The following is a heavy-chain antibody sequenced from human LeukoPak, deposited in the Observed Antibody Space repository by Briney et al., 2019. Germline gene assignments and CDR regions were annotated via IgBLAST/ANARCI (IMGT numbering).Heavy chain of an antibody. Sequence: GGSLRLSCAVSEFSFSHFAMHWVRQAPGKGLEWLAVVSSHGNDGYYADSVKGRFTISRDNSKSTLYLQIDSLRPDDTAIYYCTRDASNFNDFDYWGQGTLVTVSS. J-gene: IGHJ4*02. CDR1: EFSFSHFA. V-gene: IGHV3-30*01. D-gene: IGHD5-24*01. CDR3: TRDASNFNDFDY. CDR2: VSSHGNDG.